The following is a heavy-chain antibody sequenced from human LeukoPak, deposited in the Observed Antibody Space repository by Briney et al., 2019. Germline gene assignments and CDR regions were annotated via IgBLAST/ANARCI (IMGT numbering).Heavy chain of an antibody. J-gene: IGHJ3*02. D-gene: IGHD3-9*01. Sequence: SETLSLTCGVYGGCFSGYFWSWIRQAPGTGLEWIGVINHGGNTNYNPSLKSRVTISVDTSKNHYSLKMNSVTAADTAIYYCARVQSSWGGRYFDWLPAFDIWGQGAVVTVSS. CDR1: GGCFSGYF. CDR2: INHGGNT. CDR3: ARVQSSWGGRYFDWLPAFDI. V-gene: IGHV4-34*01.